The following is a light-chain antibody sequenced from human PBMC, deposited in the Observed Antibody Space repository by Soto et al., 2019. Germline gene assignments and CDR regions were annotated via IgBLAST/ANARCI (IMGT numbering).Light chain of an antibody. CDR3: QQYNNWRVT. J-gene: IGKJ5*01. V-gene: IGKV3-15*01. Sequence: EIVMTQSPATLSVSPWERATLSCRASQSVSSNLAWYQQKPGQAPRLLIYGASTRATGIPARFSGSGSGTEFTLTISSLQSEDFAVYYCQQYNNWRVTFGQGTRLEIK. CDR2: GAS. CDR1: QSVSSN.